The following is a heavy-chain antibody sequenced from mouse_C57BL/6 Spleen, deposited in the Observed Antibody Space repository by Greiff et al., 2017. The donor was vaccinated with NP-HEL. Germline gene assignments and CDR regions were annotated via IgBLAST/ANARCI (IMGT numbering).Heavy chain of an antibody. CDR1: GFTFTDYY. V-gene: IGHV7-3*01. Sequence: EVQGVESGGGLVQPGGSLSLSCAASGFTFTDYYMSWVRQPPGKALEWLGFIRNKANGYTTEYSASVKGRFTISRDNSQSILYLQMNALRAEDSATYYCARSPYGNYYFDYWGQGTTLTVSS. CDR3: ARSPYGNYYFDY. D-gene: IGHD2-1*01. CDR2: IRNKANGYTT. J-gene: IGHJ2*01.